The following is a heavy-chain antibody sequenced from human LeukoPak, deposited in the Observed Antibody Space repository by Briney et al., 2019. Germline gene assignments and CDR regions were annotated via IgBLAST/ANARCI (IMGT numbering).Heavy chain of an antibody. Sequence: GGSLRLSCAASGFTFSSYAMSWVRQAPGKGLEWVTAISGSGGSTYYADSVKGWFTISRDNSKNTLYLQMNSLRAEDTAVYYCAAELYGGIFGHCCSFAYWGQGTLVTVSS. CDR1: GFTFSSYA. V-gene: IGHV3-23*01. CDR2: ISGSGGST. D-gene: IGHD3/OR15-3a*01. CDR3: AAELYGGIFGHCCSFAY. J-gene: IGHJ4*02.